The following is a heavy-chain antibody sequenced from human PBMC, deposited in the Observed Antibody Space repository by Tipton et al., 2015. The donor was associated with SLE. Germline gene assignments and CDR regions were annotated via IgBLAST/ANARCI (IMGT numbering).Heavy chain of an antibody. V-gene: IGHV1-8*01. CDR1: GYTFTSYD. J-gene: IGHJ4*02. Sequence: QLVQSGAEVKKPGASVKVSCKASGYTFTSYDINWVRQATGQGLEWMGWMNPNSGNTGYAQKFQDRVTMTTDTSTSTAYMELRSLRSDDTAVYYCARDRSSSDYWGQGTLVTVSS. D-gene: IGHD6-6*01. CDR3: ARDRSSSDY. CDR2: MNPNSGNT.